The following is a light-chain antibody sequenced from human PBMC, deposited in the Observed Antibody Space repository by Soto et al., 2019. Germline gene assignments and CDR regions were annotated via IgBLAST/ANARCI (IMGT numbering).Light chain of an antibody. J-gene: IGLJ3*02. Sequence: QAALTQPPSSSGTPGQRVTISRSGSSSNIGTNYVYWYQQVPGTAPKLLIYSNNQRPSGVPDRFSGSKSGTSASLAIRWLRSEDEADYYCATWDDSLRGRVFGGGTKLTVL. V-gene: IGLV1-47*02. CDR3: ATWDDSLRGRV. CDR2: SNN. CDR1: SSNIGTNY.